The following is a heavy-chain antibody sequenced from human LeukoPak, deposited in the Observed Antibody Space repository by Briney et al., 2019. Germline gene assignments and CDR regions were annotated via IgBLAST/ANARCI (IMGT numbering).Heavy chain of an antibody. CDR2: LLYDGNTK. J-gene: IGHJ6*03. D-gene: IGHD1-14*01. CDR3: ARDHRPEIQYYYMDV. Sequence: PGGSLRLSCAASGFRFSNYGMHWVRQAPGKGLEWVAALLYDGNTKHYADSVRGRFTISRDISKNTFYLQMNSLTAEDTVVYYCARDHRPEIQYYYMDVWGKGTTVAVSS. V-gene: IGHV3-33*01. CDR1: GFRFSNYG.